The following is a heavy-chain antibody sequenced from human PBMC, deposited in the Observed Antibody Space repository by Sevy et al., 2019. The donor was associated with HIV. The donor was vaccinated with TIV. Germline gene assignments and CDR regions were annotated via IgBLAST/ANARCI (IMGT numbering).Heavy chain of an antibody. V-gene: IGHV1-8*01. J-gene: IGHJ4*02. D-gene: IGHD3-10*01. CDR3: ARGYRWRYYYGSGSYYNEPLGY. CDR1: GYTFTSYD. Sequence: ASVKVSCKASGYTFTSYDINWVRQATGQGLEWMGWMNPNSGNTGYAQKFQGRVTMTRNTSISTAYMELSSLGSEDTAVYYCARGYRWRYYYGSGSYYNEPLGYWGQGTLVTVSS. CDR2: MNPNSGNT.